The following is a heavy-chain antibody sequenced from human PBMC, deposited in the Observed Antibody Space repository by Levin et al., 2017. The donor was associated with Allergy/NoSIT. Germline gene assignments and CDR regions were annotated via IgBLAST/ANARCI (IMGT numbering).Heavy chain of an antibody. CDR1: GFSFSTYS. CDR3: ASTVSFYDFWTGPYDHGMDV. D-gene: IGHD3-3*01. J-gene: IGHJ6*02. CDR2: ISSSSSHI. Sequence: GGSLRLSCAASGFSFSTYSMNWVRQAPGKGLEWVSSISSSSSHIYYADSVKGRFTISSDNAKNALYLQMSSLGAEDTAVYYCASTVSFYDFWTGPYDHGMDVWGQGTTVTVSS. V-gene: IGHV3-21*01.